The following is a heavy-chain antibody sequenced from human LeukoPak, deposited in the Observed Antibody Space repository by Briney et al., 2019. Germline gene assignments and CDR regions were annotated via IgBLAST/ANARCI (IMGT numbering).Heavy chain of an antibody. D-gene: IGHD1-26*01. CDR2: IRYDGSNK. J-gene: IGHJ3*02. CDR3: ARGGSYLSAFDI. Sequence: EGSLRLSCAASGFTFSSIGMHWVRQAPGKGLEWLAFIRYDGSNKYYADSMKGRLTISRDNSKNTLYLQMNSLRAEDTAVYYCARGGSYLSAFDIWGQGTMVTVSS. V-gene: IGHV3-30*02. CDR1: GFTFSSIG.